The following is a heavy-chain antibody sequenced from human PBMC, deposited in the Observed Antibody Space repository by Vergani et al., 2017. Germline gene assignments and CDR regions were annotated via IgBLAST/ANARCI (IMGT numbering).Heavy chain of an antibody. CDR2: INPNSGGT. CDR3: AREGYDILTGYYDNWFDP. CDR1: GYTFTGYY. J-gene: IGHJ5*02. Sequence: QVQLVQSGAEVKKPGASVKVSCKASGYTFTGYYMHWVRQAPGQGLELMGWINPNSGGTNYAQKFQGRVTMTRDTSISTAYMELSRLRSDDTAVYYCAREGYDILTGYYDNWFDPWGQGTLVTVSS. V-gene: IGHV1-2*02. D-gene: IGHD3-9*01.